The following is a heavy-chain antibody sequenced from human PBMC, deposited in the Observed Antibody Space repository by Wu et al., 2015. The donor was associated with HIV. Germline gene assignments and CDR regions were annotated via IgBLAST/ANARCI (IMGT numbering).Heavy chain of an antibody. V-gene: IGHV1-46*03. CDR3: AGGLGYGGNQDGGAFDI. CDR2: INPSGGST. CDR1: GYTFTSYY. D-gene: IGHD4-23*01. J-gene: IGHJ3*02. Sequence: QVQLVQSGAEVKKPGASVKVSCKASGYTFTSYYMHWVRQAPGQGLEWMGIINPSGGSTSYAQKFQGRVTMTRDTSTSTVYMELSSLRSEDTAVYYCAGGLGYGGNQDGGAFDIWGQGTMVTVSS.